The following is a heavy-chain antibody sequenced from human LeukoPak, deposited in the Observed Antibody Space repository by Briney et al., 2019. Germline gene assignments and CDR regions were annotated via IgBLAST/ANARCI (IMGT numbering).Heavy chain of an antibody. CDR2: IYYSGST. CDR1: GGSISSSSYY. Sequence: SETLSLTCAVSGGSISSSSYYWGWIRQPPGRGLEWIGTIYYSGSTYYNPSLKSRVTISVDTSKNQFSLKLNSVTAADTAVYYCARIYYYYYYMDVWGKGTTVTISS. J-gene: IGHJ6*03. CDR3: ARIYYYYYYMDV. V-gene: IGHV4-39*01.